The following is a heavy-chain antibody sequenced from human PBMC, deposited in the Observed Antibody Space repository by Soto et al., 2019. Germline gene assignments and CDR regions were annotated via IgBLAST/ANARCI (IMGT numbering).Heavy chain of an antibody. D-gene: IGHD3-22*01. J-gene: IGHJ5*02. V-gene: IGHV3-7*04. Sequence: GGSLRLSCAASGFTFSSYWMSWVRQAPGKGLEWVANIKQDGSEKYYVDSVKGRFTISRDNAKNSLYLQMNSLRAEDTAVYYCAREGYYYDSSGYPEPSGFDPWGQGTLVTVSS. CDR3: AREGYYYDSSGYPEPSGFDP. CDR2: IKQDGSEK. CDR1: GFTFSSYW.